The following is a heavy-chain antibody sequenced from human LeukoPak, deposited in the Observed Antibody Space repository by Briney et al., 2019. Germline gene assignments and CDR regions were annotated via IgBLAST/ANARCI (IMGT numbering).Heavy chain of an antibody. Sequence: SETLSLTCTVSGGCISSYYWSWIRQPPGKGLEWIGYIYYSGSTNYNPSLKSRVTISVDTSKNQFSLKLSSVTAADTAVYYCASFEYSGYDSGPLFDYWGQGTLVTVSS. V-gene: IGHV4-59*01. CDR1: GGCISSYY. CDR2: IYYSGST. CDR3: ASFEYSGYDSGPLFDY. J-gene: IGHJ4*02. D-gene: IGHD5-12*01.